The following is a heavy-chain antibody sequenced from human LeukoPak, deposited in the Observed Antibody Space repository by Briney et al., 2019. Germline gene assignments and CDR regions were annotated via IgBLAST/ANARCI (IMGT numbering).Heavy chain of an antibody. CDR3: ARVPLRGYSYGYHFDY. D-gene: IGHD5-18*01. V-gene: IGHV3-48*01. CDR1: GFTFSSYS. J-gene: IGHJ4*02. Sequence: TGGSLRLSCAASGFTFSSYSMNWVRQAPGKGLEWVSCISSSSSTIYYADSVKGRFTISRGNAKNSLYLQMNSLRAEDTAVYYRARVPLRGYSYGYHFDYWGQGTLVTVSS. CDR2: ISSSSSTI.